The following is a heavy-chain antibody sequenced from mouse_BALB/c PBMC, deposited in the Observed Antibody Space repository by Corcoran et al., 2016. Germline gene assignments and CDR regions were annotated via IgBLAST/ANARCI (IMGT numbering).Heavy chain of an antibody. V-gene: IGHV1-18*01. Sequence: EVQLQQSGPELVKPGASMKISCKASGYSFTGYTMNWVKQSHGKNLELIGLINPYNGGTSYNQKFKGKATFTVDKSSSTAYMELLSLTSEDSAVYYCARTGLTGLYYCDYWGQGTTLTVSS. CDR1: GYSFTGYT. CDR3: ARTGLTGLYYCDY. D-gene: IGHD4-1*01. CDR2: INPYNGGT. J-gene: IGHJ2*01.